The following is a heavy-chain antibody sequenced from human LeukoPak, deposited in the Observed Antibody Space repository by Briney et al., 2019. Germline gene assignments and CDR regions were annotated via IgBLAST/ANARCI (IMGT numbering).Heavy chain of an antibody. J-gene: IGHJ5*02. D-gene: IGHD3-3*01. CDR2: IYYSGST. CDR1: GGSISSYY. CDR3: ARDRGFWSGFHLNWFDP. V-gene: IGHV4-59*01. Sequence: SETLSLTCTVSGGSISSYYWSWIRQPPGKGLEWIGYIYYSGSTNYNPSLKSRVTISVDTSKNQFSLKLSSVTAADTAAYYCARDRGFWSGFHLNWFDPWGQGTLVTVSS.